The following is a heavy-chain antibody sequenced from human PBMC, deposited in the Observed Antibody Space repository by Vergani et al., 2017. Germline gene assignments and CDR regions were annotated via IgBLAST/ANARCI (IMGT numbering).Heavy chain of an antibody. CDR2: ISGSGGST. CDR3: AVAGFLESDSGFDY. CDR1: GFTFSSYA. D-gene: IGHD3-3*01. V-gene: IGHV3-23*01. Sequence: EVQLLESGGGLVQPGGSLRLSCAASGFTFSSYAMSWVRQAPGKGMEWVSAISGSGGSTYYADYVKGRFTSSRDNSKNTLYLEMNSLRADDTAVYYCAVAGFLESDSGFDYWGQGTLVTVSS. J-gene: IGHJ4*02.